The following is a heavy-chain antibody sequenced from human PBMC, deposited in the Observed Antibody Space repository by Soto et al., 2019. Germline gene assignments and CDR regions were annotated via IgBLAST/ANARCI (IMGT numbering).Heavy chain of an antibody. CDR1: GFIFTSSS. CDR2: ITVGTGNT. D-gene: IGHD3-22*01. CDR3: AAGDSSGYYGG. V-gene: IGHV1-58*01. Sequence: ASVKVSCKASGFIFTSSSVQWARQARGQRLEWIGWITVGTGNTNYAQKFQERITITRDMSTSTAYMELSNLRSEDTAIYYCAAGDSSGYYGGWGQGTQVTVSS. J-gene: IGHJ4*02.